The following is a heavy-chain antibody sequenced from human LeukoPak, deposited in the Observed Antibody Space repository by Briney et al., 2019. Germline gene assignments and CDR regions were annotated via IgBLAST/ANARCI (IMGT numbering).Heavy chain of an antibody. CDR1: GFTFSSYG. V-gene: IGHV3-30*03. CDR2: ISYDGSNK. J-gene: IGHJ4*02. D-gene: IGHD6-13*01. Sequence: PGGSLRLSCAASGFTFSSYGMHWVRQAPGKGLEWVAVISYDGSNKYYADSVKGRFTISRDNSKNTLYLEMNGLRTEDTAVYYCASDKYSSSWFGYFENWGQGTLVTVSS. CDR3: ASDKYSSSWFGYFEN.